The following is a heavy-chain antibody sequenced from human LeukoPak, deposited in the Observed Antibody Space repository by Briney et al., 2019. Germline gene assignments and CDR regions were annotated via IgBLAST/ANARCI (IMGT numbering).Heavy chain of an antibody. D-gene: IGHD6-6*01. CDR3: ARRQLAGPFDY. CDR2: IYYSGST. J-gene: IGHJ4*02. V-gene: IGHV4-39*01. Sequence: SETLSLTCTVSVGSISSSSYYRGWIRQPPGKGLEWIGSIYYSGSTYYNPSLKSRVTISVDTSKNQFSLKLSSVTAADTAVYYCARRQLAGPFDYWGQGTLVIVSS. CDR1: VGSISSSSYY.